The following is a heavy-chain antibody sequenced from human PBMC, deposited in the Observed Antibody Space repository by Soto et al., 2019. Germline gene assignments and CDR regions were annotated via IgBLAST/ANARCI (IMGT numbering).Heavy chain of an antibody. CDR2: VSPNSGGA. CDR3: ARANSGDDDEFDY. Sequence: ASVKVSCKASGYTFTGYYIHWVRQAPGQGLEWMGWVSPNSGGADYAQKFRGRVTMTRDTSVSSAYMELSSLTSDDTAVYYCARANSGDDDEFDYWGQGTPVTVSS. V-gene: IGHV1-2*02. CDR1: GYTFTGYY. D-gene: IGHD5-12*01. J-gene: IGHJ4*02.